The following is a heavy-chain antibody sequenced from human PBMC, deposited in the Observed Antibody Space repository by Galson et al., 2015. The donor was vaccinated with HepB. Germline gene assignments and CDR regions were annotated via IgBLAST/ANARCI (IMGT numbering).Heavy chain of an antibody. CDR3: AREGNCAGRCYHFDA. V-gene: IGHV3-74*03. J-gene: IGHJ4*02. Sequence: SLRLSCATSGFTFISYAMHWVRQIPGKGLVWVSRVGGDGSITMSADSVKGRFTISRDDAKNTLYLQMNSLRVEDTAVYYCAREGNCAGRCYHFDARGQGTLLTVPS. CDR2: VGGDGSIT. CDR1: GFTFISYA. D-gene: IGHD4/OR15-4a*01.